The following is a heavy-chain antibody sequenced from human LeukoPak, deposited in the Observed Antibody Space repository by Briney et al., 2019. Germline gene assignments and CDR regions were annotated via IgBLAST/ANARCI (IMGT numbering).Heavy chain of an antibody. D-gene: IGHD1-26*01. CDR2: IWYDGSNK. V-gene: IGHV3-33*01. Sequence: PGRSLRLSCAASGLTFSSYGMHWVRQAPGKGLEWVAVIWYDGSNKYYADSVKGRFTISRDNSKNTLYLQMNSLRDEDTAVYYCTSGSYPGPLDYWGQGTLVTVSS. J-gene: IGHJ4*02. CDR1: GLTFSSYG. CDR3: TSGSYPGPLDY.